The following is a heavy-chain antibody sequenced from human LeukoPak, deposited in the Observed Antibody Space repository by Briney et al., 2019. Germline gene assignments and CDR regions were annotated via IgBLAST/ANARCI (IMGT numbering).Heavy chain of an antibody. CDR1: GFTFSSYV. V-gene: IGHV3-48*03. D-gene: IGHD3-9*01. J-gene: IGHJ4*02. CDR2: ISSSGSTI. Sequence: LPGGSLRLSCAASGFTFSSYVMNWVRQAPGKGLEWVSYISSSGSTIYHADSVKGRFTISRDNAKNSLYLQMNSLRAEDTAVYYCARDHGRGPYYDIFPTAVDYWGQGTLVTVSS. CDR3: ARDHGRGPYYDIFPTAVDY.